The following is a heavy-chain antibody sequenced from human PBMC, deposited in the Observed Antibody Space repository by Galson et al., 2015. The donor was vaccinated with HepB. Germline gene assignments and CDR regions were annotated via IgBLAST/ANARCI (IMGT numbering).Heavy chain of an antibody. V-gene: IGHV1-69*06. J-gene: IGHJ5*02. CDR2: IIPIFGTA. CDR3: ARVRLIYSSSWYVWFDP. CDR1: GGTFSSYA. Sequence: SVKVSCKASGGTFSSYAISWVRQAPGQGLEWMGGIIPIFGTANYAQKFQGRVTITADKSISTAYMELSSLRSEDTAVYYCARVRLIYSSSWYVWFDPWGQGTLVTVSS. D-gene: IGHD6-13*01.